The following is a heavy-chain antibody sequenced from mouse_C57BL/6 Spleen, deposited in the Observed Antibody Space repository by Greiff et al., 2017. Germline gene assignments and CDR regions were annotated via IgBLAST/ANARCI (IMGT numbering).Heavy chain of an antibody. J-gene: IGHJ4*01. CDR2: IDPANGNT. CDR1: GFNIKNTY. D-gene: IGHD2-5*01. CDR3: ARGDSNHYYAMDY. V-gene: IGHV14-3*01. Sequence: EVQGVESVAELVRPGASVKLSCTASGFNIKNTYMHWVKQRPEQGLEWIGRIDPANGNTKYAPKFQGKATITADTSSNTAYLQLSSLTSEDTAIYYCARGDSNHYYAMDYWGKGTSVTVSS.